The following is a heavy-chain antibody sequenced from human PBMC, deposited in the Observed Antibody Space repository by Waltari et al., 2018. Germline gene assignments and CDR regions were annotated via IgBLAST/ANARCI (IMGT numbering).Heavy chain of an antibody. V-gene: IGHV3-43*01. CDR2: ISWDGGST. CDR3: AKDKGSRDAFDI. CDR1: YT. Sequence: YTMHWVRQAPGKGLEWVSLISWDGGSTYYADSVKGRFTISRDNSKNSLYLQMNSLRTEDTALYYCAKDKGSRDAFDIWGQGTMVTVSS. D-gene: IGHD1-26*01. J-gene: IGHJ3*02.